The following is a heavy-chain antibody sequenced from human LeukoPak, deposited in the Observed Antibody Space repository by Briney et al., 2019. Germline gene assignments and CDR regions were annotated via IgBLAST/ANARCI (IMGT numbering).Heavy chain of an antibody. V-gene: IGHV3-48*01. CDR2: ISSSSSTI. D-gene: IGHD3-10*01. CDR3: VKDLPSGGGVDY. Sequence: GGSLRLSCAASGFTFSSYSMNWVRQAPRKGREWGSYISSSSSTIYYAASVKGRFTISRDNAKNTLYLQMSSLRAEDTAVYYCVKDLPSGGGVDYWGQGTLVTVSS. J-gene: IGHJ4*02. CDR1: GFTFSSYS.